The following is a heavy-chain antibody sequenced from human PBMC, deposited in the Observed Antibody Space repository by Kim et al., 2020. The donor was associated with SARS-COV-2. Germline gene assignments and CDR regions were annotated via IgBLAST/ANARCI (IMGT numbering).Heavy chain of an antibody. CDR2: MNAIRSRA. CDR1: GGTFSSYA. Sequence: SVKVSCKASGGTFSSYAIGWLRHYPGQGRAGMGRMNAIRSRAAYAQKFHGRVTITADKSTRTAYMELSSLRSEDTAVYYCAQEIGVVTANDAFDIWGQGTMVTGSS. CDR3: AQEIGVVTANDAFDI. V-gene: IGHV1-69*04. J-gene: IGHJ3*02. D-gene: IGHD2-21*02.